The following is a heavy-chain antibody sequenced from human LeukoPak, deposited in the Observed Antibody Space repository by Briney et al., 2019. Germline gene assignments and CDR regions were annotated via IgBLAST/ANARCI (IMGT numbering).Heavy chain of an antibody. Sequence: GGSLRLSCAASGFTVSSNYMSWVRQAPGKGLEWVSVIYSGGSTYHADSVKGRFTISRHNSKNTLYLQMNSLRAEDTAVYYCARELDSSSYSPHAFDIWGQGTMVTVSS. CDR1: GFTVSSNY. CDR3: ARELDSSSYSPHAFDI. J-gene: IGHJ3*02. V-gene: IGHV3-53*04. CDR2: IYSGGST. D-gene: IGHD3-22*01.